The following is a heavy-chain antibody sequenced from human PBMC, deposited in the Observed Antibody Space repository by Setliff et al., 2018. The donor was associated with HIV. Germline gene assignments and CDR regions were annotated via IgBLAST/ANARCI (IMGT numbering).Heavy chain of an antibody. J-gene: IGHJ4*02. CDR3: ARDGFRAGYSSGWSDY. CDR1: GGTFTSYY. V-gene: IGHV1-46*01. CDR2: INPSDGST. D-gene: IGHD6-19*01. Sequence: ASVKVSCKASGGTFTSYYMHWVRQAPGQGLEWMGIINPSDGSTSYAQKFQGRVTITRDTSTSTAYMELRSLRSDDTAVYYCARDGFRAGYSSGWSDYWGQGTLVTVSS.